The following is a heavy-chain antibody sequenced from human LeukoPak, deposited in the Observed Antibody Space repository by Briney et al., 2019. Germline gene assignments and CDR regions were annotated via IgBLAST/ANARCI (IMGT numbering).Heavy chain of an antibody. CDR3: ASHSDGSGWYGEGLDY. J-gene: IGHJ4*02. V-gene: IGHV4-61*01. CDR2: IYYSGST. Sequence: SETLSLTCTVSGGSVSSGSYYWSWIRQPPGKGLEWIEYIYYSGSTNYNPSLKSRVTISVDTSKNQFSLKLSSVTAADTAVYYCASHSDGSGWYGEGLDYWGQGTLVTVSS. D-gene: IGHD6-19*01. CDR1: GGSVSSGSYY.